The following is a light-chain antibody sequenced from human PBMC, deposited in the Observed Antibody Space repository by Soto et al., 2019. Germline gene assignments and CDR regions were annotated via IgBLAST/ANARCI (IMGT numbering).Light chain of an antibody. V-gene: IGKV3-15*01. CDR2: GAS. Sequence: EVVMTQSPATLSVSPGERATLSCRASQSIRNNLAWYQQRPGQSPRLLISGASTRATGIPASFSGSGSGTEFTLTISGLQSEDGAMYYCQRYDDGRRTLGQGT. CDR1: QSIRNN. J-gene: IGKJ2*01. CDR3: QRYDDGRRT.